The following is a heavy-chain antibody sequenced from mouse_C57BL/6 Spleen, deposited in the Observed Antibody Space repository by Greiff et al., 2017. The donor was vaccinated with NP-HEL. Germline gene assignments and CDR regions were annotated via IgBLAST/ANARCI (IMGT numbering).Heavy chain of an antibody. J-gene: IGHJ3*01. CDR1: GYAFSRYW. D-gene: IGHD2-4*01. CDR2: IYPGDGDT. CDR3: AREGYDYGDGFAY. V-gene: IGHV1-80*01. Sequence: QVQLQQSGAELVKPGASVKISCKASGYAFSRYWMNWVKPRPGKGLEWIGQIYPGDGDTNYNGKFKGKATLTADKSSSTAYMQLSSLTSEDSAVYFCAREGYDYGDGFAYWGQGTLVTVSA.